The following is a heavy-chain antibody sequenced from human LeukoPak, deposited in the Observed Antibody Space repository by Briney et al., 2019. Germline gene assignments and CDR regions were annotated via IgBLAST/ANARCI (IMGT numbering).Heavy chain of an antibody. V-gene: IGHV4-39*07. J-gene: IGHJ3*02. CDR1: GGSIRSTTYY. CDR3: AREPPSGLTYAFDI. D-gene: IGHD3-22*01. CDR2: IYYSGNT. Sequence: SETLSLTCSVSGGSIRSTTYYWGWIRQPPGKGLEWIGSIYYSGNTYYSPSLMSRVTISVDTSKNQFSLNLSSVTAADTAVYYCAREPPSGLTYAFDIWGQGTMVTVSS.